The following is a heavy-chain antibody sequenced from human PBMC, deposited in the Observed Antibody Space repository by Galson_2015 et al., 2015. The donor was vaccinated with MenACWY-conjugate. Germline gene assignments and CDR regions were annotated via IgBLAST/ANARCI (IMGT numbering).Heavy chain of an antibody. J-gene: IGHJ4*02. CDR1: GLIFTNSG. CDR2: ISASNGSA. D-gene: IGHD6-13*01. V-gene: IGHV1-18*04. CDR3: AREMGYFDH. Sequence: SVKVSCKASGLIFTNSGFNWVRQAPKQGLEWMGWISASNGSAKYAQKFQGRVTLTTDRSTSTAYMELRNLTSDDTALYYCAREMGYFDHWGQGSLVTVSS.